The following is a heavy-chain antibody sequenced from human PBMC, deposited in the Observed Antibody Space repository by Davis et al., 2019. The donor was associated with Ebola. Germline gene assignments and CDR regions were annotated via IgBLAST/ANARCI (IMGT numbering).Heavy chain of an antibody. J-gene: IGHJ3*02. CDR2: NNPANGNT. D-gene: IGHD3-3*01. CDR3: AKVRALTIFGVVLDAFDI. V-gene: IGHV1-18*01. Sequence: AASVKVSCKASGYTFTSYGINWVRQAPGQGLEWMGWNNPANGNTESSQKLQGRVTMTTDPSTTTAYMELRSLRSDDTAVYYCAKVRALTIFGVVLDAFDIWGQGTMVSVSS. CDR1: GYTFTSYG.